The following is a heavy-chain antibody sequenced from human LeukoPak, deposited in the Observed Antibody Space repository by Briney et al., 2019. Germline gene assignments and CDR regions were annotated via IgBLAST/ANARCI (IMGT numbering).Heavy chain of an antibody. J-gene: IGHJ4*02. Sequence: QSGGPLSLSCAASGFTFSRFRMSWVRQAPGKGLEWVANIKQDGSERYYVDSVKGRFTISRDNAKNSLHLQTNSLRAEDTAMYYCASASPAGDYWGQGTLVTVSS. CDR3: ASASPAGDY. CDR1: GFTFSRFR. V-gene: IGHV3-7*01. D-gene: IGHD2-2*01. CDR2: IKQDGSER.